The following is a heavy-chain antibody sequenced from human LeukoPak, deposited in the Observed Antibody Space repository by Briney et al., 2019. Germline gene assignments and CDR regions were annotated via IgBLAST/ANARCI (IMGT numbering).Heavy chain of an antibody. J-gene: IGHJ4*02. D-gene: IGHD3-22*01. Sequence: GGSLRLSCVASGFTFSSYSMNWVRQAPGKGLEWVSSISGSSSYIYYADSVKGRFTISRDNSKNTLYLQMNSLRAEDTAVYYCAKDLVGIGGSGYYYAPGYWGQGTLVTVPS. CDR2: ISGSSSYI. CDR1: GFTFSSYS. CDR3: AKDLVGIGGSGYYYAPGY. V-gene: IGHV3-21*01.